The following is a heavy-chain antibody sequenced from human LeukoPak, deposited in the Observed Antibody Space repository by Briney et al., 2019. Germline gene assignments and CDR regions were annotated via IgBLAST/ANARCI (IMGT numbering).Heavy chain of an antibody. J-gene: IGHJ4*02. Sequence: GGSLRLSCAASGFTVSTYDMHWVRQAPGAGPEWIAYFGISGTIYYADSVRGRFTISRDNAKNLLFLQMNSLRVDDTAIYYCAGYGVYPYWGQGTPVTVSS. CDR3: AGYGVYPY. D-gene: IGHD4-17*01. V-gene: IGHV3-69-1*01. CDR1: GFTVSTYD. CDR2: FGISGTI.